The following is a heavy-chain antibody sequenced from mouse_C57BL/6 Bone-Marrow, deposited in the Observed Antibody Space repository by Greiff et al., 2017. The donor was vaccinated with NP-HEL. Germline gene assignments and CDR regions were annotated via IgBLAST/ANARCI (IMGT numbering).Heavy chain of an antibody. V-gene: IGHV1-75*01. CDR3: ARSDYYGSSPYAMDY. CDR1: GYTFTDYY. D-gene: IGHD1-1*01. CDR2: IFPGSGST. J-gene: IGHJ4*01. Sequence: QVQLQQSGPELVKPGASVKISCKASGYTFTDYYINWVKQRPGQGLEWIGWIFPGSGSTYYNEKFKGKATLTVDKSSSTAYMLRISLISEDSAVYCWARSDYYGSSPYAMDYWGQGTSVTVSS.